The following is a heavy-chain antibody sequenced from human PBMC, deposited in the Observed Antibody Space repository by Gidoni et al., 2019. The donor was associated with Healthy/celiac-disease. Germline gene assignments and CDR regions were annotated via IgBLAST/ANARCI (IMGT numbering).Heavy chain of an antibody. Sequence: EVQLVESGGGLVQPGGSLRLSCAASGFTFSSYEMNWVRQAPGKGLEWVSYISSSGSTIYYADSVKGRFTISRDNAKNSLYLQMNSLRAEDTAVYYCARDREYYYDSSGFDYWGQGTLVTVSS. V-gene: IGHV3-48*03. CDR1: GFTFSSYE. D-gene: IGHD3-22*01. J-gene: IGHJ4*02. CDR2: ISSSGSTI. CDR3: ARDREYYYDSSGFDY.